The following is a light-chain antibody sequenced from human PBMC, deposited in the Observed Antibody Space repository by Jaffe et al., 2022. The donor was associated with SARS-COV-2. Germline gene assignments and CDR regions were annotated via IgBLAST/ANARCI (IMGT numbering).Light chain of an antibody. CDR3: LSSDNSDTSWV. CDR2: KDS. V-gene: IGLV3-25*03. Sequence: SFELTQPPSVSVSPGQTARITCSGDALAHQHTYWYQQRPGQAPVLVIYKDSERPSGIPGRFTGSSSGTTVTFTISGVQAEDEADYYCLSSDNSDTSWVFGGGTKLTVL. J-gene: IGLJ3*02. CDR1: ALAHQH.